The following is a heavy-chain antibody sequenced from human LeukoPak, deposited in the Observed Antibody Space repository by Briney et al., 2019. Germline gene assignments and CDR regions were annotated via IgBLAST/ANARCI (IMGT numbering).Heavy chain of an antibody. J-gene: IGHJ4*02. CDR1: GYSISSGYY. CDR3: ARVPYYDYVWGSYRYAQHPYYFDY. D-gene: IGHD3-16*02. CDR2: IYHSGST. Sequence: SETLSLTCTVSGYSISSGYYWGWIRQPPGKGLEWIGSIYHSGSTYYNPSLKSRVTISVDTSKNQFSLKLSSVTAADTAVYYCARVPYYDYVWGSYRYAQHPYYFDYWGQGTLVTVSS. V-gene: IGHV4-38-2*02.